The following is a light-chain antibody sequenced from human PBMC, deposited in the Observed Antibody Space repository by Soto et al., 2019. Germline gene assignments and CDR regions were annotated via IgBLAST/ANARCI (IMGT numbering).Light chain of an antibody. V-gene: IGLV1-44*01. J-gene: IGLJ1*01. Sequence: QSVLTQPPSASGTPGQRVTISCSGSSSNIGSKTVNWYQQLSGTVPKLLIYNSYQRPSGVPDRFSASKPGTSASLAISGLQSEDEADYYCSSWDASLNGYVFGTGTKVTVL. CDR2: NSY. CDR1: SSNIGSKT. CDR3: SSWDASLNGYV.